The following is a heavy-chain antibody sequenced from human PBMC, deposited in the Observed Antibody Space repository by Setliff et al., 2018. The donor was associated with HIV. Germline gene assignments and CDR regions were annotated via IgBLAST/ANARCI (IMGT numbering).Heavy chain of an antibody. CDR3: AKDPYSGTFTLYYFDY. V-gene: IGHV3-7*01. D-gene: IGHD1-26*01. J-gene: IGHJ4*02. CDR2: IKEDGSET. CDR1: GFTFSDYW. Sequence: GGSLRLSCAASGFTFSDYWMSWVRQAPGKGLEWVANIKEDGSETYYVDSVEGRFTISRDNAKNSLYLQMNSLRAEDTAVYYCAKDPYSGTFTLYYFDYWGQGTLVTVSS.